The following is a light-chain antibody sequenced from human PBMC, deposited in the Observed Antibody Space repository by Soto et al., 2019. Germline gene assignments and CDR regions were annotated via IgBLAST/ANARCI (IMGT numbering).Light chain of an antibody. Sequence: EIVLAQSPATLSLSPGGRASLSCRSSQSVGNSLAWYQHKPGQAPRLLIYDVSNRATGIPARFSGSGSGTDFTLTISSLQSDDFAVYYCQQYNNWPPTTFGQGTRLEIK. J-gene: IGKJ5*01. CDR1: QSVGNS. CDR3: QQYNNWPPTT. CDR2: DVS. V-gene: IGKV3-11*01.